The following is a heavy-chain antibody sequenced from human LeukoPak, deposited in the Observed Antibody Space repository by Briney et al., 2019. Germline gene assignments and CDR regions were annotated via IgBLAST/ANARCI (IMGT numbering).Heavy chain of an antibody. J-gene: IGHJ5*02. Sequence: GASVKVSCKASGGTFSSYAISWVRQAPGQGLEWMGGIIPIFGTANYAQKFQGRVTITADESTSTAYMERSSLRSEDTAVYYCARGLGYYGSGSSNWFDPWGQGTLVTVSS. D-gene: IGHD3-10*01. CDR2: IIPIFGTA. CDR3: ARGLGYYGSGSSNWFDP. V-gene: IGHV1-69*13. CDR1: GGTFSSYA.